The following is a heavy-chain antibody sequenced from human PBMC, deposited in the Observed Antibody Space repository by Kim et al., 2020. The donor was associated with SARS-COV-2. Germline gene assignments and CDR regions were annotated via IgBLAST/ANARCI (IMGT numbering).Heavy chain of an antibody. J-gene: IGHJ4*02. CDR2: ICYGGSNK. CDR3: ARDCAPSIRFGLYHHEGYFDY. Sequence: GGSLRLSCAASGFTFSSYSMHWVRQAPGKGLEWVAVICYGGSNKYYADSVKGRFTISRDNSKNTLYLQMNSLRAEDTAVYYCARDCAPSIRFGLYHHEGYFDYGAQGPVVT. CDR1: GFTFSSYS. D-gene: IGHD3-10*01. V-gene: IGHV3-33*08.